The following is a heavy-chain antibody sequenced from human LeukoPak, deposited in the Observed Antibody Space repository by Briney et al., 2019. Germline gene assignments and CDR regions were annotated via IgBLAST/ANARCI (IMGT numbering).Heavy chain of an antibody. CDR2: IFPDDSDT. Sequence: GESLKIPCKGSGYSFTSYWIGWVRQMPGKGLEWMGIIFPDDSDTRYSPSFQGQVTISADKSISTAYLQWSSLKASDTAMYYCARHAGGDYYDSSGYLNWFDPWGQGTLVTVSS. CDR1: GYSFTSYW. V-gene: IGHV5-51*01. CDR3: ARHAGGDYYDSSGYLNWFDP. D-gene: IGHD3-22*01. J-gene: IGHJ5*02.